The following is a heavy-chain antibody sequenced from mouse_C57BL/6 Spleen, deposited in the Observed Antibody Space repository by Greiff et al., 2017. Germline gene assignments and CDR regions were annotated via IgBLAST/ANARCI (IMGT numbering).Heavy chain of an antibody. CDR3: ASYYDYAMDY. J-gene: IGHJ4*01. V-gene: IGHV1-52*01. D-gene: IGHD2-1*01. CDR1: GYTFTSYW. CDR2: IDPSDSET. Sequence: QVHVKQPGAELVRPGSSVKLSCKASGYTFTSYWMHWVKQRPIQGLEWIGNIDPSDSETHYNQKFKDKATLTVDKSSSTAYMQLSSLTSEDSAVYYCASYYDYAMDYWGQGTSVTVSS.